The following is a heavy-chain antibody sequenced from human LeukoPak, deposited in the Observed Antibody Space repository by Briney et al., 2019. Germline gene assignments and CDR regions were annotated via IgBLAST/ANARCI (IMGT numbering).Heavy chain of an antibody. CDR1: GFTFSSYG. J-gene: IGHJ3*02. D-gene: IGHD2-15*01. CDR2: ISGSGGST. V-gene: IGHV3-23*01. Sequence: GGSLRLSCAASGFTFSSYGVSWVRQAPGKGLEWVSAISGSGGSTYYADSVKGRFTISRDNSKNTLYLQMNSLRAEDTAVYYCAKHIVVVVAATPDDAFDIWGQGTMVTVSS. CDR3: AKHIVVVVAATPDDAFDI.